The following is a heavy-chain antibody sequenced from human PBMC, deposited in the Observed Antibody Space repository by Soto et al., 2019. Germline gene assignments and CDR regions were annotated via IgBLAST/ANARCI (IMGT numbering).Heavy chain of an antibody. D-gene: IGHD1-26*01. CDR2: IIPIFGTA. CDR1: GGTFSSYA. Sequence: SVKVSCKASGGTFSSYAISWVRQAPGQGLEWMGGIIPIFGTANYAQKFQGRVTITADESTSTAYMELSSLRSEDTAVYYCARGAVGATYYYYGMDVWGQGTTVTVSS. CDR3: ARGAVGATYYYYGMDV. J-gene: IGHJ6*02. V-gene: IGHV1-69*13.